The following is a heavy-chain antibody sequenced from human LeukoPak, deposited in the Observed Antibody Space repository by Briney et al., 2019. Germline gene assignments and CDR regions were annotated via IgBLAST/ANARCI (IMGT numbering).Heavy chain of an antibody. V-gene: IGHV1-2*04. CDR3: ATQGGSGYCSGGSCRPMKNYYYYYGMDV. D-gene: IGHD2-15*01. J-gene: IGHJ6*04. CDR2: INPNSGGT. CDR1: GYTFTCYY. Sequence: SVKVSCKASGYTFTCYYMHWVRQAPGQGREWMGWINPNSGGTNYAQKFQGWVTMTRDTSISTAYMEVSRLRSDDTAVYYCATQGGSGYCSGGSCRPMKNYYYYYGMDVWGKGTTVTVSS.